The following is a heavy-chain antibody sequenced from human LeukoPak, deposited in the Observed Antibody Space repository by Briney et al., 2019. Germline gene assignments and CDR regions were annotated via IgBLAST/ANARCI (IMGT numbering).Heavy chain of an antibody. Sequence: GASVKVSCKASGYTFTGYYMHWVRQAPGQGLEWMGRINPNSGGTNYAQKFQGRVTMTRDTSISTAYMEPSRLRSDDTAVYYCARASILRYFDWLLNNWGQGALVTVSS. CDR3: ARASILRYFDWLLNN. D-gene: IGHD3-9*01. CDR2: INPNSGGT. J-gene: IGHJ4*02. CDR1: GYTFTGYY. V-gene: IGHV1-2*06.